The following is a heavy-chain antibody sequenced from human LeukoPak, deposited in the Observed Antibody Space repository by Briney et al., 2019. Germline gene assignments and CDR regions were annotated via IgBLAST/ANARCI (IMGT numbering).Heavy chain of an antibody. V-gene: IGHV1-18*03. Sequence: GASVKVSCKASGYTFTTYNINWVRQAPGQGLEWMGWISGYNGNTNYAQKLQGRVTITRDTSASTAYMELSSLRSEDMAVYYCARDGHGSGSFPYYYYYMDVWGKGTTVTVSS. D-gene: IGHD3-10*01. CDR2: ISGYNGNT. J-gene: IGHJ6*03. CDR1: GYTFTTYN. CDR3: ARDGHGSGSFPYYYYYMDV.